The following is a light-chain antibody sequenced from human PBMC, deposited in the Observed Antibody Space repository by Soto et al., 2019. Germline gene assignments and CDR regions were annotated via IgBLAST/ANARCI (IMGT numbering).Light chain of an antibody. V-gene: IGKV1-39*01. CDR1: QTIYQA. CDR2: SAT. CDR3: QQSFTSIFT. J-gene: IGKJ3*01. Sequence: DIQMTQSPSSLSASVGDRVTITCRASQTIYQALNWYHQKPGKAPRLLISSATALQRGVPSRFSGSGYGAEFTLIISSLLPEDFGTDYCQQSFTSIFTFGPGTKVDV.